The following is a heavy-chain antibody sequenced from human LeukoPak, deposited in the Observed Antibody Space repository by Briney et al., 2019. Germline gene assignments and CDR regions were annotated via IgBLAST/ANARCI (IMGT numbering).Heavy chain of an antibody. Sequence: KPSETLSLTCTVSGGSISSYYWNWIRQPPGKGLEWIGYIYYSGSTNYNPSLKSRVTISVDTSKNQFSLKLSSVTAADAAVYYCARLEDSSGYYYDYWGQGTLVTVSS. CDR1: GGSISSYY. V-gene: IGHV4-59*08. CDR2: IYYSGST. J-gene: IGHJ4*02. CDR3: ARLEDSSGYYYDY. D-gene: IGHD3-22*01.